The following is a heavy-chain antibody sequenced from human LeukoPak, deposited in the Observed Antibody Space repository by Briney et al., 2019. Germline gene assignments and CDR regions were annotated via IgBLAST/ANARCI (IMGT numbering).Heavy chain of an antibody. CDR3: ARGVLRYFDWLLQSGYFDY. J-gene: IGHJ4*02. CDR2: INYSGTT. Sequence: SETLSLTCSVSGDSISSSNCYWPWLRQPPGKGREWIASINYSGTTFYNPPLKSRVTISVDTSKNRFSLKLSSVTAADTAVYYWARGVLRYFDWLLQSGYFDYWGQGTLVTVSS. D-gene: IGHD3-9*01. CDR1: GDSISSSNCY. V-gene: IGHV4-39*07.